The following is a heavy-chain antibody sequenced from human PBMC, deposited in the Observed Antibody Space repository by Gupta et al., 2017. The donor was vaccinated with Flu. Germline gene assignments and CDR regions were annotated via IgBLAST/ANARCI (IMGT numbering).Heavy chain of an antibody. CDR3: ARTLGSYATGAVDD. D-gene: IGHD1-26*01. CDR1: GYTFAHNW. CDR2: IYPGDSDT. V-gene: IGHV5-51*01. Sequence: SGYTFAHNWIGWVRQIPGKGQEVLAIIYPGDSDTRYSPSCQGQFTISADKSFSTVYLQWISLKAADTAMYYCARTLGSYATGAVDDGGQGTRVTVSS. J-gene: IGHJ4*02.